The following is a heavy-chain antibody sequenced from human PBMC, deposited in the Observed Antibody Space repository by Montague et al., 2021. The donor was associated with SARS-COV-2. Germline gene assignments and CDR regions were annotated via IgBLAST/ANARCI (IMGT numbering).Heavy chain of an antibody. CDR3: ARRGSSVWGVTVNDELDY. D-gene: IGHD3-10*01. CDR2: INQSGRT. J-gene: IGHJ4*02. Sequence: SETLSLTCAVYGGSFSGYYWSWIRQPPEKGLEWIGEINQSGRTNNNPSLKSRVIISVDTSKNQFSLKLSSVTAADAAVYYCARRGSSVWGVTVNDELDYWGQGILVIVSS. V-gene: IGHV4-34*01. CDR1: GGSFSGYY.